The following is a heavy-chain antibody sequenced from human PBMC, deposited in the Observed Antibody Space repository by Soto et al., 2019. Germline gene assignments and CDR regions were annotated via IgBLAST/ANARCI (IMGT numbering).Heavy chain of an antibody. V-gene: IGHV4-59*01. CDR1: GGSISSYY. CDR3: ARSVAYYYYGMDV. Sequence: QVQLQESGPGLVKPSETLSLTCTVSGGSISSYYWSWIRQPPGKGLEWIGYIYYSGSTNYNPSLKSRVTISVDTSKNQFSLMLSSVTAADTAVYYCARSVAYYYYGMDVWGQGTTVTVSS. CDR2: IYYSGST. J-gene: IGHJ6*02.